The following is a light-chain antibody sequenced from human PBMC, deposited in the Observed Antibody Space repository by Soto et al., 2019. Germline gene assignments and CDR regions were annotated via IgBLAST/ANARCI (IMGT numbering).Light chain of an antibody. J-gene: IGLJ1*01. V-gene: IGLV1-40*01. CDR2: ADS. Sequence: QSVLPQPHSVSGAPGQRVNISCTWSTNNNATNYDVYWYQHLPLSAPTLLTYADSHRPSRCRDRSSVCKSGMSASLAITGLQAEDEAHYYCQSYDHTLSGPVFGTGTKVTVL. CDR3: QSYDHTLSGPV. CDR1: TNNNATNYD.